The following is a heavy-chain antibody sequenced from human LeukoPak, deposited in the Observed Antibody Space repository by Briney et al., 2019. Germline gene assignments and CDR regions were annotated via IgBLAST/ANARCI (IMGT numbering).Heavy chain of an antibody. V-gene: IGHV4-39*01. CDR3: ASFPYSSPDY. Sequence: SETLSLTCTVSGGSISSSSYYWGWIRLPPGKGLEWIGSIYYSGSTYYNPSLKSRVTISVDTSKNQFSLKLSSVTAADTAVYYCASFPYSSPDYWGQGTLVTVSS. J-gene: IGHJ4*02. D-gene: IGHD6-13*01. CDR2: IYYSGST. CDR1: GGSISSSSYY.